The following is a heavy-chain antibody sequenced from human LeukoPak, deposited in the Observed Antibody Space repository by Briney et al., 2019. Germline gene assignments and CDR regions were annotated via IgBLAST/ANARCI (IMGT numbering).Heavy chain of an antibody. J-gene: IGHJ4*02. V-gene: IGHV1-69*13. Sequence: SVKVSCKASGGTFSSYAISWVRQAPGQGLEWMGGIIPIFGTANYAQKFQGRVTITADESTSTAYMELSSLRSEDTAVYYCARVGSYGGNPLDYWGQGTLVTVSS. D-gene: IGHD4-23*01. CDR1: GGTFSSYA. CDR2: IIPIFGTA. CDR3: ARVGSYGGNPLDY.